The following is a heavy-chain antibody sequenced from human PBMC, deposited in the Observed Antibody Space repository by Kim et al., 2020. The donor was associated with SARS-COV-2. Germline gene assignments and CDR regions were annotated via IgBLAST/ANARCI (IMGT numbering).Heavy chain of an antibody. D-gene: IGHD6-19*01. J-gene: IGHJ4*01. V-gene: IGHV3-30-3*01. CDR2: ISYDGSNK. Sequence: GGSLRLSCAASGFTFSSYAMHWVRQAPGKGLEWVAVISYDGSNKYYADSVKGRFTISRDNSKNTLYLQMNSLRAEDTAVYYCARDPVIAVAGTWTFDYWG. CDR1: GFTFSSYA. CDR3: ARDPVIAVAGTWTFDY.